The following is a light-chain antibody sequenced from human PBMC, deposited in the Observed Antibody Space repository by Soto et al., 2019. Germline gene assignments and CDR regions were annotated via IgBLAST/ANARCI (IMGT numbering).Light chain of an antibody. CDR1: SSNIGSNY. CDR3: AAWDDSLSGYV. Sequence: QSVLTQPHSVSGSPGQSVTISCSGSSSNIGSNYVYWYQQLPGTAPKLLIYKNNQRPSGVPDRFSGSKSGTSASLAISGLRSEDEADYYCAAWDDSLSGYVFGTGTKVTVL. J-gene: IGLJ1*01. CDR2: KNN. V-gene: IGLV1-47*01.